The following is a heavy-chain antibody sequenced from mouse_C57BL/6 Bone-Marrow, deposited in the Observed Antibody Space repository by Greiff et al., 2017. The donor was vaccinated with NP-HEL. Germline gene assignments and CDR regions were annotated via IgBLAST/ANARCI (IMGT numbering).Heavy chain of an antibody. CDR3: ARLGYGNFDY. CDR2: IFPGSGST. CDR1: GYTFTDYY. D-gene: IGHD2-1*01. J-gene: IGHJ2*01. V-gene: IGHV1-75*01. Sequence: QVQLQQSGPELVKPGASVKISCKASGYTFTDYYINWVKQRPGQGLEWIGWIFPGSGSTYYNEKFKGKATLTVDKSSSTASMLLSSLTSEDSAVYFCARLGYGNFDYWGQGTTLTVSS.